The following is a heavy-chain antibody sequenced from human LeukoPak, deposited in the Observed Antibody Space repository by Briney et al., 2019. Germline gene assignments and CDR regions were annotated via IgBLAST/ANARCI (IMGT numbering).Heavy chain of an antibody. J-gene: IGHJ4*02. V-gene: IGHV1-8*01. CDR2: MNPNSGNT. Sequence: ASVKVSCKASGYTFTSYDINWVRQATGQGLEWRGWMNPNSGNTGYAQKFQGRVTMTRNTSISTAYMELSSLRSEDTAVYYCAREDYSGSFFYFDYWGQGTLVTVSS. CDR3: AREDYSGSFFYFDY. D-gene: IGHD1-26*01. CDR1: GYTFTSYD.